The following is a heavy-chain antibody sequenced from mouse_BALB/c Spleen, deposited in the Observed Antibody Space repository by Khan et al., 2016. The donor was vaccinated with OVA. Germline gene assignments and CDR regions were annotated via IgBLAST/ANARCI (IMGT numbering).Heavy chain of an antibody. Sequence: QVQLQQSGAEPVRPGASVKLSCKASGYTFTSYWMNWVKQRPGQGLEWIGMIDPSDSETHYNQMFKDKATLTVDKSSSTAYMQLSSLTSEDSAVYYCTRREKYGYDPSWFAYWGQGTLVTVSA. V-gene: IGHV1-61*01. J-gene: IGHJ3*01. CDR3: TRREKYGYDPSWFAY. CDR1: GYTFTSYW. CDR2: IDPSDSET. D-gene: IGHD2-2*01.